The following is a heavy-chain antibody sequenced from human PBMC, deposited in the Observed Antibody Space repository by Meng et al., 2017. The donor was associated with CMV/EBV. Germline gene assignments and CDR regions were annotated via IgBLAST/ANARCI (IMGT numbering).Heavy chain of an antibody. CDR3: ARVSYYRYVFDY. J-gene: IGHJ4*02. CDR2: IYSSEGT. Sequence: HVKVPEPGPGKPKPSVTLSCTCSVFGGCTSSVCVGWIRQPPGKGLEWIALIYSSEGTNYNPSLKSRVTMSVDTSKNQFSLKLSSVNAADTAVYYCARVSYYRYVFDYWGQGTLVTASS. V-gene: IGHV4-4*07. D-gene: IGHD1-14*01. CDR1: GGCTSSVC.